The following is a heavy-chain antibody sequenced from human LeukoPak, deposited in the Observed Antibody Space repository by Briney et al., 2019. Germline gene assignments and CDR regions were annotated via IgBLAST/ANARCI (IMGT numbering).Heavy chain of an antibody. CDR1: GFGFRNYA. Sequence: GGSLRLSCSASGFGFRNYAMHWVRQAPGKGLEHVSAISSDGSNTEYADSVKGRFTISRDNSRNTLYLQMNSLRAEDTAVYYCARDSSGDYAVDYWGQGTLVSVSS. D-gene: IGHD4-17*01. CDR2: ISSDGSNT. CDR3: ARDSSGDYAVDY. J-gene: IGHJ4*02. V-gene: IGHV3-64*04.